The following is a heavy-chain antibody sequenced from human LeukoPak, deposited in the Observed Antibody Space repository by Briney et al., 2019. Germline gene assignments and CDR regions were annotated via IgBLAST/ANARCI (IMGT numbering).Heavy chain of an antibody. Sequence: PGGSLRLSCAASGFTFSDYGMKWVRQAPGKGLEWVSSISSSGGYIYYADSVKGRFTISRDNAKNSLYLQMNSLRAEDTAVYYCARERMDSSGWFFDYWGQGTLVTVSS. J-gene: IGHJ4*02. CDR1: GFTFSDYG. CDR3: ARERMDSSGWFFDY. CDR2: ISSSGGYI. V-gene: IGHV3-21*01. D-gene: IGHD6-19*01.